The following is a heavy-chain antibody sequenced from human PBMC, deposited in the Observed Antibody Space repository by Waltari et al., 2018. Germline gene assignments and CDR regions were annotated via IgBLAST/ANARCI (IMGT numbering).Heavy chain of an antibody. CDR2: ITSAGST. CDR3: AKVGVCYNCGLDV. J-gene: IGHJ6*02. CDR1: GFTFSRYG. V-gene: IGHV3-23*01. Sequence: EVQLLESGGGFVQPGDSLRLSCAASGFTFSRYGMNWVRQAPGKGVEWVSGITSAGSTYYADSVKGRFTISRDNSKNTLYLQMNSLRAEETAVYYCAKVGVCYNCGLDVWGQGTTVTVSS. D-gene: IGHD2-8*01.